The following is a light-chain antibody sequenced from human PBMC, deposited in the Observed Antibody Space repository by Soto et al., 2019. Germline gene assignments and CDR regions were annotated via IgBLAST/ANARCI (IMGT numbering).Light chain of an antibody. CDR1: SSDVGGYNY. J-gene: IGLJ2*01. Sequence: QSVLTQPASVSGSPGQSITISCTGTSSDVGGYNYVSWYQQHPDKAPKLMIYEVSNRPSGVSNRFSASKSGNTASLTISGLQAEDEADYYCSSYTTSSTLYVVFGGGTKLTVL. CDR3: SSYTTSSTLYVV. V-gene: IGLV2-14*01. CDR2: EVS.